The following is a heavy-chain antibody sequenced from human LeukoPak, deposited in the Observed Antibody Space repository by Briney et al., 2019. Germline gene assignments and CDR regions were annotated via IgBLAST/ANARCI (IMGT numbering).Heavy chain of an antibody. Sequence: SETLSLTCAVYGGSFSGYYWSWIRQPPGKGLEWIGEIYYSGSTNYNPSLKSRVTISVDTSKNQFSLKLSSVTAADTAVYYCARVGGTNYYYYGMDVWGQGTTVTVSS. V-gene: IGHV4-34*01. CDR3: ARVGGTNYYYYGMDV. J-gene: IGHJ6*02. D-gene: IGHD1-26*01. CDR2: IYYSGST. CDR1: GGSFSGYY.